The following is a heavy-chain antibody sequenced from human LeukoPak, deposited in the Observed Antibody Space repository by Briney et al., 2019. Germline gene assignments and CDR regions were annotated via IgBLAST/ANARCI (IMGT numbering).Heavy chain of an antibody. D-gene: IGHD6-13*01. V-gene: IGHV3-48*01. CDR2: IGLSSRNT. J-gene: IGHJ4*02. CDR1: GFTFSDYS. Sequence: GGSLRLACVASGFTFSDYSMNWVRQAPGKGLEWLSYIGLSSRNTFYAESVEGRFTISRDNSKNTLYLQMNSLRAEDTAVYYCARGGIAAAGEVDYWGQGTLVTVSS. CDR3: ARGGIAAAGEVDY.